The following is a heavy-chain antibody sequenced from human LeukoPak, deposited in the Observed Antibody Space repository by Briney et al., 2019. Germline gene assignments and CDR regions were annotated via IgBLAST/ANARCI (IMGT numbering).Heavy chain of an antibody. J-gene: IGHJ5*02. CDR3: AKENDFWSGYYKEGNWFDP. CDR2: TYYRSKWYN. Sequence: SQTLSLTCAISGDSVSSNSAAWNWIRQSPSRGLEWLGRTYYRSKWYNDYAVSVKSRITINPDTSKNQFSLQLNSVTPEDTAVYYCAKENDFWSGYYKEGNWFDPWGQGTLVTVSS. CDR1: GDSVSSNSAA. D-gene: IGHD3-3*01. V-gene: IGHV6-1*01.